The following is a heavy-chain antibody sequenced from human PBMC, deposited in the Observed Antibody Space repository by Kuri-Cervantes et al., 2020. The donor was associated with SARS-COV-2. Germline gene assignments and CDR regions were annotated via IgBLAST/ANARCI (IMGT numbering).Heavy chain of an antibody. CDR2: IYYSGST. V-gene: IGHV4-59*11. J-gene: IGHJ5*02. CDR1: GGSISSHY. Sequence: GSLRLSCTVSGGSISSHYWSWIRQPPGKGLEWIGYIYYSGSTNYNPSLKSRVTISVDTSKNHFSLKLSSVTAADTAVYYCARDPNANHNNWFDPWGQGTLVTVSS. D-gene: IGHD4/OR15-4a*01. CDR3: ARDPNANHNNWFDP.